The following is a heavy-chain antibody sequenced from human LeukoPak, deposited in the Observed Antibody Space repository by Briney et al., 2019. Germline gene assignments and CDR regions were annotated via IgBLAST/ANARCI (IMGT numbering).Heavy chain of an antibody. Sequence: GSSVKVSCKVSGGTFSYHAFSWVRQAPGQGLEWMGGIIPIADTTDYAQNFQGRFTITTDESTTTVYMELSSLRSEDTAVYYCARARFEKSEYYFDYWGQGTLVTVSS. CDR1: GGTFSYHA. CDR3: ARARFEKSEYYFDY. V-gene: IGHV1-69*05. J-gene: IGHJ4*02. CDR2: IIPIADTT.